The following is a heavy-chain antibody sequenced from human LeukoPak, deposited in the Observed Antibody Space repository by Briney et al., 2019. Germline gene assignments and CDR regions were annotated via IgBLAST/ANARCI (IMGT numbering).Heavy chain of an antibody. CDR1: GFTFSSYS. V-gene: IGHV3-48*02. CDR2: ISSSSSTM. D-gene: IGHD3-10*01. CDR3: ARAILPDGSGSCYFDY. Sequence: GSLRLSCAASGFTFSSYSMNWVRQAPGKGLEWVSYISSSSSTMYYADSVKGRFTISRDNAKNSLYLQMNSLRDEDTAVYYCARAILPDGSGSCYFDYWGQGTLVTVSS. J-gene: IGHJ4*02.